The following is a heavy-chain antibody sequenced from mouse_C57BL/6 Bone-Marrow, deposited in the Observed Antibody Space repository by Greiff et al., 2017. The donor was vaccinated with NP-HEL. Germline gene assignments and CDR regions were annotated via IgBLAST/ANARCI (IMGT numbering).Heavy chain of an antibody. V-gene: IGHV5-16*01. CDR1: GFTFSDYY. Sequence: DVKLVESEGGLVQPGSSMKLSCTASGFTFSDYYMAWVRQVPEKGLEWVANINYDGSSTYYLDSLKSRFIISRDNAKNILYLQMSSLKSEDTATYYCARGVVTTVYWYFDVWGTGTTVTVSS. CDR3: ARGVVTTVYWYFDV. D-gene: IGHD2-2*01. J-gene: IGHJ1*03. CDR2: INYDGSST.